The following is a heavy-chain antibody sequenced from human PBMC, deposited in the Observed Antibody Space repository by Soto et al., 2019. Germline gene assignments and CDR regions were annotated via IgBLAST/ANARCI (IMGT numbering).Heavy chain of an antibody. V-gene: IGHV3-30-3*01. Sequence: ESGGGVVQPGRSLRLSCAASGFTFSSYAMHWVRQAPGKGLEWVAVISYDGSNKYYADSVKGRFTISTDNSKNTLYLQMNSLRAEDTAVYYCARDGRRQQLVPLYGMDVWGQGTTVTVSS. CDR3: ARDGRRQQLVPLYGMDV. CDR2: ISYDGSNK. D-gene: IGHD6-13*01. CDR1: GFTFSSYA. J-gene: IGHJ6*02.